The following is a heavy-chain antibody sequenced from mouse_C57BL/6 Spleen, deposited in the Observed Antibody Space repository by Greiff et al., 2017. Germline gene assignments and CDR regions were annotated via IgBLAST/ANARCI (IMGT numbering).Heavy chain of an antibody. Sequence: QVQLQQSGAELVKPGASVKISCKASGYAFSSYWMNWVKQRPGKGLEWIGQIYPGDGDTNYNGKFKGKATLTADKSSSTAYMQLSSLTSEDSAVYFCARSGPYDYGYFDVWGTGTTVTVSS. D-gene: IGHD2-3*01. J-gene: IGHJ1*03. CDR2: IYPGDGDT. CDR3: ARSGPYDYGYFDV. CDR1: GYAFSSYW. V-gene: IGHV1-80*01.